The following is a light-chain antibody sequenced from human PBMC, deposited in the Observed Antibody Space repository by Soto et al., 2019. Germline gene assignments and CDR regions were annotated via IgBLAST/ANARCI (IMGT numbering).Light chain of an antibody. CDR1: QSVSSSY. CDR3: QQYGSSPLT. CDR2: GAS. Sequence: EIVLTQSPGTLSLSPGERATLSCRASQSVSSSYLAWYQQKPGQAPRLLIYGASSRATGIPDRFSGRASGPDFTLTISRLEPEDFAVYYCQQYGSSPLTCGGGTKVEIK. J-gene: IGKJ4*02. V-gene: IGKV3-20*01.